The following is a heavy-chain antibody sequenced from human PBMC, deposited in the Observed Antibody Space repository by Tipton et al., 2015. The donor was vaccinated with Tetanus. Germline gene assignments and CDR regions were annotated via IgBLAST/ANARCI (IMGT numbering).Heavy chain of an antibody. D-gene: IGHD3-16*01. Sequence: SLKLSCATSGFPLHSYHMAWVRQAPGKGLEWVAVITFDGGTKYYADSVKGRFTLSRDNSQNTLYLQMNSLKVEDTAVYYCAREDGGPTLDYFDSWGQGALVIVSS. CDR3: AREDGGPTLDYFDS. CDR2: ITFDGGTK. J-gene: IGHJ4*02. V-gene: IGHV3-30-3*01. CDR1: GFPLHSYH.